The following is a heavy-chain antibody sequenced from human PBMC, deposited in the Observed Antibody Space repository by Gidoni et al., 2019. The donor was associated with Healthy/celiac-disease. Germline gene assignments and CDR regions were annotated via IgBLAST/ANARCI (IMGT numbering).Heavy chain of an antibody. V-gene: IGHV3-64*01. CDR3: ARGPYYYDSSGYFLDY. Sequence: WGRLGPGKGLEYVSAISSNGGSTNYANSVKGRFTISRDNSKNTLYLQMGSLRAEDMAVYYCARGPYYYDSSGYFLDYWGQGTLVTVSS. J-gene: IGHJ4*02. D-gene: IGHD3-22*01. CDR2: ISSNGGST.